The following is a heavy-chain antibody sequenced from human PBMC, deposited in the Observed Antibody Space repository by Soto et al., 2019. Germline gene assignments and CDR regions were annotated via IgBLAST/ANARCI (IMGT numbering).Heavy chain of an antibody. J-gene: IGHJ5*02. CDR3: AREGRDGYRPPEFGWFDP. D-gene: IGHD5-12*01. V-gene: IGHV1-18*04. Sequence: ASVKVSCKASGYTFPNFGISWVRQAPGQGLEWLGWISTDNGDTKYAQKIQARVTLTTDTATTTVYMELTSLRPDDTAVYYCAREGRDGYRPPEFGWFDPWGQGTLVTVSS. CDR1: GYTFPNFG. CDR2: ISTDNGDT.